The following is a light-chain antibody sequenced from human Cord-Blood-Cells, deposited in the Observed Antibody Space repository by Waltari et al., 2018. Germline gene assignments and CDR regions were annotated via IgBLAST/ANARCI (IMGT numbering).Light chain of an antibody. Sequence: QSALPQPASVSGSPGQSTTIPCTGTSSDGGGYNYVSWYQQHPGKAPKLMIYDVSNRPSGVSNRFSGSKSGNTASLTISGLQAEDEADYYCSSYTSSSTVVFGGGTKLTVL. CDR3: SSYTSSSTVV. CDR2: DVS. J-gene: IGLJ2*01. CDR1: SSDGGGYNY. V-gene: IGLV2-14*01.